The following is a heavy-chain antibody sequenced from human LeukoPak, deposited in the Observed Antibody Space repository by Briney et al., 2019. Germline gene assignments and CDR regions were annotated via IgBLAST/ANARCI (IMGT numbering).Heavy chain of an antibody. Sequence: GGSPRLSCAASGFTFSSYAMSWVRQAPGKGLEWVSAISGSGGSTYYADSVKGRFTISRDNSKNTLYLQMNSLRAEDTAVYYCAKDGGVPARSSSFPYYADYWGQGTLVTVSS. J-gene: IGHJ4*02. CDR2: ISGSGGST. V-gene: IGHV3-23*01. CDR3: AKDGGVPARSSSFPYYADY. CDR1: GFTFSSYA. D-gene: IGHD3-3*01.